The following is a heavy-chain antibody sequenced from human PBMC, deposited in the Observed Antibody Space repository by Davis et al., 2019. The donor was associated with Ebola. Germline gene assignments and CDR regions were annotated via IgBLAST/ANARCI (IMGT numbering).Heavy chain of an antibody. CDR1: GFTFSSSA. CDR2: ISSNGGST. V-gene: IGHV3-64D*06. D-gene: IGHD6-13*01. J-gene: IGHJ6*03. CDR3: VKDISQAGGYSSSWSSGGFYYYYYYMDV. Sequence: GESLKISCSASGFTFSSSAMHWVRQAPGKVLEYVSAISSNGGSTYYADSVKGRFTISRDNSKNTLYLQMSSLRAEDTAVYYCVKDISQAGGYSSSWSSGGFYYYYYYMDVWGKGTTVTVSS.